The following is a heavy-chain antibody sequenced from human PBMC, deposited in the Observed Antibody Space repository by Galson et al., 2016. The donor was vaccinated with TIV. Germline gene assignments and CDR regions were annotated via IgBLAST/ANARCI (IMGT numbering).Heavy chain of an antibody. Sequence: LTCTVSGYSISSGYYWGWIRQPPGKGLEWIGNIYHTGSTYSNPSLRSRLAMSVDTSKNQFSLILSSVTAADTAVYYCARDCTSTTCHIYYYGMDVWGQGATVTVSS. V-gene: IGHV4-38-2*02. CDR2: IYHTGST. D-gene: IGHD2-2*02. CDR1: GYSISSGYY. J-gene: IGHJ6*02. CDR3: ARDCTSTTCHIYYYGMDV.